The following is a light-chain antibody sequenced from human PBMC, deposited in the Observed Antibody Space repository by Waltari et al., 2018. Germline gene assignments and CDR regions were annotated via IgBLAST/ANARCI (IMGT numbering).Light chain of an antibody. CDR2: PAT. V-gene: IGKV1-13*02. CDR1: QGLSNV. J-gene: IGKJ4*01. CDR3: QQFNTFPLT. Sequence: AIQLTQSPSSLSASGGDRVSITCRASQGLSNVLAWYQQKPGKPAKLLMYPATSLEFGVPSTFSGSGYDTNFTLTISSLQPDDFATYYCQQFNTFPLTFGGGTKVEIK.